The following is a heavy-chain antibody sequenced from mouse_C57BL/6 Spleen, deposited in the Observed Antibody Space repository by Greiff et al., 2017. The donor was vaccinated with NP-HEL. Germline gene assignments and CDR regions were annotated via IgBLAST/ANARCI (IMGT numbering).Heavy chain of an antibody. D-gene: IGHD2-4*01. J-gene: IGHJ1*03. CDR1: GYTFTDYN. V-gene: IGHV1-18*01. CDR2: INPNNGGT. CDR3: AREDYDGYWYFDV. Sequence: VQLKQSGPELVKPGASVKIPCKASGYTFTDYNMDWVKQSHGKSLEWIGDINPNNGGTIYNQKFKGKATLTVDKSSSTAYMELRSLTSEDTAVYYCAREDYDGYWYFDVWGTGTTVTVSS.